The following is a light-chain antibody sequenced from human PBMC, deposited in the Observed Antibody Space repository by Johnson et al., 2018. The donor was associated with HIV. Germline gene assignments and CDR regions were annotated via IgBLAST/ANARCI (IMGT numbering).Light chain of an antibody. V-gene: IGLV1-51*01. CDR1: ISNIGNNY. Sequence: QFVLTQPPSVSAAPGQKVTISCSGSISNIGNNYVSWYQQLPGTAPKLLIYDNNKRTTGIPDRFSGSQSGSSATLGITGLQPGDEADYYCRTLDSSVRADVFGTGTKVTVL. J-gene: IGLJ1*01. CDR2: DNN. CDR3: RTLDSSVRADV.